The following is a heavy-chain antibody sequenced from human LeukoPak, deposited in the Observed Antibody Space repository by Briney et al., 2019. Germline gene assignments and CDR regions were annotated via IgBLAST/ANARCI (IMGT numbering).Heavy chain of an antibody. Sequence: SQTLSLTCTVSGGSISSGGYYWIWIRQHPGKGLEWIGYIYYSGSTYYNPSLKSRVTISVDTSKNQFSLKLSSVTAADTAVYYCARVTGSNGYYFDYWGQGTLVTVSS. CDR2: IYYSGST. CDR1: GGSISSGGYY. J-gene: IGHJ4*02. D-gene: IGHD3-10*01. V-gene: IGHV4-31*03. CDR3: ARVTGSNGYYFDY.